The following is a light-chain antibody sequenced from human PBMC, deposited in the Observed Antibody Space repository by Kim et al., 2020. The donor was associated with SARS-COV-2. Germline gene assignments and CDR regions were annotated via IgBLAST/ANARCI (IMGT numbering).Light chain of an antibody. CDR3: QAWDSSTLYV. J-gene: IGLJ1*01. Sequence: SYELTQPPSVSVSPGQTASITCSGDKLGDKYACWYQQKAGQSPVLVIYQDDKRPSGIPERFSGSNSGNTATLTITGTQAVDEADYYCQAWDSSTLYVFGT. CDR2: QDD. CDR1: KLGDKY. V-gene: IGLV3-1*01.